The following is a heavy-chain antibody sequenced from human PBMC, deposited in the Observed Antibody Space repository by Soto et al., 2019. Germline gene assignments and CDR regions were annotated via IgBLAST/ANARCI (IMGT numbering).Heavy chain of an antibody. D-gene: IGHD3-9*01. CDR3: ARGMLLRYFDWLSHYYFDY. CDR1: GGSISSYY. J-gene: IGHJ4*02. CDR2: IYYSGST. Sequence: PSETLSLTCTVSGGSISSYYWSWIRQPPGKGLEWIGYIYYSGSTNYNPSLKSRVTISVDTSKNQFSLKLSSVTAADTAVYYCARGMLLRYFDWLSHYYFDYWGQGTLVTVSS. V-gene: IGHV4-59*08.